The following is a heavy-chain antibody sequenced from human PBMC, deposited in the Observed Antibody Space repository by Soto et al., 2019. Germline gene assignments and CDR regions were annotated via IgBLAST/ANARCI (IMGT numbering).Heavy chain of an antibody. V-gene: IGHV4-59*01. D-gene: IGHD2-15*01. CDR1: GGSISSYY. CDR2: IYYSGST. CDR3: ARDRSGGYYYYGMDV. Sequence: PSETLSLTCTVSGGSISSYYWSWIRQPPGKGLEWIGYIYYSGSTNYNPSLKSRVTISVDTSKNQFSLKLSSVTAADTAVYYCARDRSGGYYYYGMDVWGQGTTVTVS. J-gene: IGHJ6*02.